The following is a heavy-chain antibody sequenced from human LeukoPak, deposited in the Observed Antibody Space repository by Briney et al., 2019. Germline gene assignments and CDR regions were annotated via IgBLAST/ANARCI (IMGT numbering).Heavy chain of an antibody. CDR3: AKTTVTTSEDYFDY. D-gene: IGHD4-17*01. V-gene: IGHV3-66*01. Sequence: GGSLRLSCVASGFTVSSNYMSWVRQTPGEGLGWVSVIQNGGRTYYADSVKGRFTISRDNSKNTMYLQMNSLRAEDTAVYYCAKTTVTTSEDYFDYWGQGTLVTVSS. CDR1: GFTVSSNY. CDR2: IQNGGRT. J-gene: IGHJ4*02.